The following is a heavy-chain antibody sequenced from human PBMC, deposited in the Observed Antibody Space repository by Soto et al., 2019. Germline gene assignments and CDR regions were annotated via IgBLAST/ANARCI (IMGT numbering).Heavy chain of an antibody. J-gene: IGHJ6*03. CDR3: ARGDDYGDYGDYYYYMDV. Sequence: GGSLRLSCAASGFTFSSYGMHWVRQAPGKGLEWVAVIWYDGSNKYYADSVKGRFTISRDNSKNTLYLQMNSLRAEDTAVYYCARGDDYGDYGDYYYYMDVWGKGTTVTVSS. CDR2: IWYDGSNK. V-gene: IGHV3-33*01. D-gene: IGHD4-17*01. CDR1: GFTFSSYG.